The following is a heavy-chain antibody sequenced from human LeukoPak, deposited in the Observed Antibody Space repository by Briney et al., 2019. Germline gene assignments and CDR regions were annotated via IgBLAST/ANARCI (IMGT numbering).Heavy chain of an antibody. V-gene: IGHV3-74*01. D-gene: IGHD3-9*01. CDR3: TRGGFDHNMDV. J-gene: IGHJ6*03. Sequence: PGGSLRLSCAASGFSLSRHWMHWVRPAPGTGRVWVSYIDNDGSDTNYADSVRGRFTVSRDSARNTLYLQMNGLRAEDTAVYYCTRGGFDHNMDVWGKGTTVT. CDR2: IDNDGSDT. CDR1: GFSLSRHW.